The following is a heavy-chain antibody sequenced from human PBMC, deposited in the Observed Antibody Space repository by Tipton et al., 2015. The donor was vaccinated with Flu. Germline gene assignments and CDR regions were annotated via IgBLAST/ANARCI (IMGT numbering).Heavy chain of an antibody. CDR1: GYSISSGYY. D-gene: IGHD3-10*02. CDR2: IYHSGST. CDR3: ARHTGDSVRGVIDY. Sequence: TLSLTCAVSGYSISSGYYRGWVRQPPGKGLEWIGTIYHSGSTYYNPSLKSRLTMSVDTSKNQFSLKLSPVTAADTAVYYCARHTGDSVRGVIDYWGQGTLVTVSS. J-gene: IGHJ4*02. V-gene: IGHV4-38-2*01.